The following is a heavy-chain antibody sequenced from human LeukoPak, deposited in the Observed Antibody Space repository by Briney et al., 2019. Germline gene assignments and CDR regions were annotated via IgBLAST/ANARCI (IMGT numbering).Heavy chain of an antibody. J-gene: IGHJ6*04. CDR1: GFTFSSYS. CDR3: ARPRITMVRGTPSHYYYYYGMDV. D-gene: IGHD3-10*01. CDR2: ISSSSSYI. Sequence: GGSLRLSCAASGFTFSSYSMNWVRQAPGKGLEWVSSISSSSSYIYYADSVKGRFTISRDNAKNSLYLQMNSLRAVDTAVYYCARPRITMVRGTPSHYYYYYGMDVWGKGTTVTVSS. V-gene: IGHV3-21*01.